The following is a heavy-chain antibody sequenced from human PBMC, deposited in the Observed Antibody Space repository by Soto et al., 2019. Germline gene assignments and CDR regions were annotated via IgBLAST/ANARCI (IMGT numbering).Heavy chain of an antibody. CDR2: IYPGDSDT. CDR3: ARQVGFGEFPSYYYYYMDV. V-gene: IGHV5-51*01. Sequence: GESLKISCKGSGYSFTSYWIGWVRQMPGKGLEWMGIIYPGDSDTRYSPSFQGQVTISADKSISTAYLQWSSLKASDTAMYYCARQVGFGEFPSYYYYYMDVWGKGTTVTVSS. D-gene: IGHD3-10*01. J-gene: IGHJ6*03. CDR1: GYSFTSYW.